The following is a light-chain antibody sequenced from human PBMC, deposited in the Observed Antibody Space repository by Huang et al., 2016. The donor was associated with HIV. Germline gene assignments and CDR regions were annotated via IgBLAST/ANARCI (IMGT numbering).Light chain of an antibody. CDR3: QQSYGIPIT. CDR2: GAS. CDR1: RDISTY. V-gene: IGKV1-39*01. Sequence: DIQMAQSPSSLSASVGDRVSITCRASRDISTYLAWYRHKPGKAPYLVAYGASKLHPGVPSRFRASGSGTHFTLTITGVQPEDFATYYCQQSYGIPITFGPGTTV. J-gene: IGKJ3*01.